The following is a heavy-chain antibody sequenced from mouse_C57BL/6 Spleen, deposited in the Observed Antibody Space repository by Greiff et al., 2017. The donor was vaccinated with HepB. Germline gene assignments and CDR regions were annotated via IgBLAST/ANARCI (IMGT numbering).Heavy chain of an antibody. Sequence: VQLKESGPELVKPGDSVKISCKASGYSFTGYFMNWVMQSHGKSLEWIGRINPYNGDTFYNQKFKGKATLTVDKSSSTAHMELRSLTSEDSAVYYCARGGNYRENYFDYWGQGTTLTVSS. CDR2: INPYNGDT. J-gene: IGHJ2*01. CDR1: GYSFTGYF. D-gene: IGHD2-1*01. V-gene: IGHV1-20*01. CDR3: ARGGNYRENYFDY.